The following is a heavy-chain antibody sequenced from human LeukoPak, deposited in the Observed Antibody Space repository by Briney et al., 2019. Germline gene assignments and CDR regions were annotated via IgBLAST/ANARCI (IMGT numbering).Heavy chain of an antibody. D-gene: IGHD3-16*01. CDR1: GVSITSGRYY. CDR2: DHSSGDI. CDR3: ARGASPKDAVFFDY. J-gene: IGHJ4*02. Sequence: SETLSLTCSVSGVSITSGRYYWGWIRQSAGKGLEWIGRDHSSGDIYHNAAFRSRAAVSGDASKNQFSLQLNSVTAADTAVYYCARGASPKDAVFFDYWGQGALITVSS. V-gene: IGHV4-61*02.